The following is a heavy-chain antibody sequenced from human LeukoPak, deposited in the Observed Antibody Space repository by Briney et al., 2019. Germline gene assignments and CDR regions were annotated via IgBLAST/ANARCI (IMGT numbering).Heavy chain of an antibody. CDR1: GGSISSGGYY. Sequence: PSETLSLTCTVSGGSISSGGYYWSWIRQHPGKGLEWIGYIYYSGSTYYNRSLKSRVTISVDTSKNQFSLKLSSVTAADTAVYYCARADIVVVPAAGGGERSNWFDPWGQGTLVTVSS. J-gene: IGHJ5*02. V-gene: IGHV4-31*03. CDR3: ARADIVVVPAAGGGERSNWFDP. D-gene: IGHD2-2*01. CDR2: IYYSGST.